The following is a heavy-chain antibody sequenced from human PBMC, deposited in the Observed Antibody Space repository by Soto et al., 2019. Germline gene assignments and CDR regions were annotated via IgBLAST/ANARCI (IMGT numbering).Heavy chain of an antibody. CDR2: IQQEDGSDK. D-gene: IGHD1-20*01. J-gene: IGHJ4*02. Sequence: EVQLVESGGALVQPGGSLRLSCAASGFTFSSYWMSWVRQAPGKGLEWVANIQQEDGSDKYYVDSVKGRITISRDNAKNAVELQMNSLRAEDTAVYYCATIIPPSHGPGFDYWGQGTLVTVSS. CDR3: ATIIPPSHGPGFDY. CDR1: GFTFSSYW. V-gene: IGHV3-7*01.